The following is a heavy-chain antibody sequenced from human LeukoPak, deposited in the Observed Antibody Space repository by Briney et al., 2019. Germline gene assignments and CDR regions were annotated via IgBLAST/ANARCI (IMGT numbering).Heavy chain of an antibody. V-gene: IGHV5-51*01. D-gene: IGHD3-3*01. J-gene: IGHJ4*02. Sequence: GESLKISCKGSGYSFTSYWIGWVRQMPGKGLEWMGIIYPGDSDTRYSPSFQGQVTISADRSISTAYLQWSSLKASDTAMYYCARNLDFWSTGSDFDYWGQGTLVTVSS. CDR2: IYPGDSDT. CDR3: ARNLDFWSTGSDFDY. CDR1: GYSFTSYW.